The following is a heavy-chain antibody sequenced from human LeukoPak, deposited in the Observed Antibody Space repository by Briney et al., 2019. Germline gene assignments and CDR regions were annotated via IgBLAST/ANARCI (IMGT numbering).Heavy chain of an antibody. D-gene: IGHD3-22*01. Sequence: SETLSLTCTVSGGSISSGSYYWSWIRQPAGKGLEWIGRIYTSGSTNYNPSLKSRVTISVDTSKNQFSLKLSSVTAADTAVYYCAREEDYYDSSGTSFDYWGQGTLVTVSS. V-gene: IGHV4-61*02. CDR2: IYTSGST. CDR1: GGSISSGSYY. J-gene: IGHJ4*02. CDR3: AREEDYYDSSGTSFDY.